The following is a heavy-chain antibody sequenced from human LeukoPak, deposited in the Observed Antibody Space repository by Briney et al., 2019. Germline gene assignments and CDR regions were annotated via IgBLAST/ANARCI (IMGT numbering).Heavy chain of an antibody. V-gene: IGHV1-18*04. J-gene: IGHJ4*02. CDR3: AREGGSSGWYVKGYFDY. CDR1: GYTFTGYY. CDR2: INPNSGNT. Sequence: APVKVSCKASGYTFTGYYMHWVRQAPGQGLEWMGWINPNSGNTNYAQKLQGRVTMTTDTSTSTAYMELRSLRSDDTAVYYCAREGGSSGWYVKGYFDYWGQGTLVTVSS. D-gene: IGHD6-19*01.